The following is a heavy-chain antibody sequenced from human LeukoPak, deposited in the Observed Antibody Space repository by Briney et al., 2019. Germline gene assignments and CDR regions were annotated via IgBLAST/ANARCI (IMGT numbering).Heavy chain of an antibody. J-gene: IGHJ4*02. D-gene: IGHD2-21*01. CDR2: INHSGTT. Sequence: PSETLSLTCAVYGGSFSGYYWSWIRQPPGKGLEWIGEINHSGTTHYNPSLKSRVTISVDTSKNQFSLKLSSVTAADAAVYYCARRHPPTSTVVPLKYYFDYWGQGTLVTVSS. CDR3: ARRHPPTSTVVPLKYYFDY. CDR1: GGSFSGYY. V-gene: IGHV4-34*01.